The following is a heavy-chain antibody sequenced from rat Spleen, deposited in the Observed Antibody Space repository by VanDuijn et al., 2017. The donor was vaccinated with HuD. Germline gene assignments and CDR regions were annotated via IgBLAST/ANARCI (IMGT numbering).Heavy chain of an antibody. CDR1: GFTFSDYD. V-gene: IGHV5S13*01. J-gene: IGHJ3*01. Sequence: EVQLVESDGGLVQPGRSLKLSCAASGFTFSDYDMAWVRQAPTKGLEWIASISTGGGNTYYRDSVKGRFTISRDNAKNTQYLQMDSLRSEDTATYYCARLDYGYGAYWGQGTLVTVSS. CDR2: ISTGGGNT. D-gene: IGHD1-7*01. CDR3: ARLDYGYGAY.